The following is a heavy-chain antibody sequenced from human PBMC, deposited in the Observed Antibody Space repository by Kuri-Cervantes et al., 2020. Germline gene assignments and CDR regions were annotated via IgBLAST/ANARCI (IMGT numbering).Heavy chain of an antibody. V-gene: IGHV1-24*01. J-gene: IGHJ3*02. Sequence: ASVKVSCKASGYTFTSYDINWVRQAPGKGLEWMGGFDPEDRETIYAQKFQGRVTMTEDTSTDTAYMELSSLRSEDTAVYYCATASPFSVVVVAATFVAFDIWGQGTMVTVSS. D-gene: IGHD2-15*01. CDR1: GYTFTSYD. CDR2: FDPEDRET. CDR3: ATASPFSVVVVAATFVAFDI.